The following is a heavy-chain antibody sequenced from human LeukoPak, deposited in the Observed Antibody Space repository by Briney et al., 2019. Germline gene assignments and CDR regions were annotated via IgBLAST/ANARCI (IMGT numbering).Heavy chain of an antibody. V-gene: IGHV3-23*01. CDR1: GFTFSSYD. J-gene: IGHJ4*02. CDR2: ISGSGGSK. CDR3: AKDLGGGGGY. D-gene: IGHD3-16*01. Sequence: PGGSLRLSCAASGFTFSSYDMSWVRQAPGKGLEWVSAISGSGGSKYYADSVKGRFTISRDNSKNTLYLQRKSLRAEDTAVYYCAKDLGGGGGYWGQGTLVTVSS.